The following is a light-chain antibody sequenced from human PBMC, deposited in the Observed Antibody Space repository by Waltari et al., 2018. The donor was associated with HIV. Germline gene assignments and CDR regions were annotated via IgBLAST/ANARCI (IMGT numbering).Light chain of an antibody. CDR3: CSYAGSRTWV. CDR2: DVF. J-gene: IGLJ3*02. CDR1: SSDVGGYNF. Sequence: QSALTQPASVSGSPGQSITVSCTGTSSDVGGYNFVSWYQQHPGKAPQLIIFDVFKRPAGVSERFSGSRSGNTASLTVSGLQAEDEADYYCCSYAGSRTWVFGGGTALTVL. V-gene: IGLV2-23*02.